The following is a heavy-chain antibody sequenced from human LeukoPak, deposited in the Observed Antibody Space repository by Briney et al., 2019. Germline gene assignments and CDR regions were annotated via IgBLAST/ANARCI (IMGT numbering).Heavy chain of an antibody. Sequence: SGKLSCKASGPTFTSYAISWVRQAPGQGLEWRGRIIPILGIANYAQKFQGRVTITADKSTSTAYMELSSVRSEDTAVYYCARGWFGDTRLFDYWGQGTLVTVSS. D-gene: IGHD3-10*01. CDR3: ARGWFGDTRLFDY. J-gene: IGHJ4*02. CDR1: GPTFTSYA. V-gene: IGHV1-69*04. CDR2: IIPILGIA.